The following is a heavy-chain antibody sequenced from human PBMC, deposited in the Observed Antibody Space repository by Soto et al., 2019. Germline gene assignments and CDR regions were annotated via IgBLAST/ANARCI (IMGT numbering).Heavy chain of an antibody. Sequence: EVQLVESGGGLVQPGGSLRLSCAASGFTFSSYWMSWARQAPGKGLEWVANIKQDGSEKYYVDSVKGRFTISRDNAKNSLYLQMNSLRAEDTAVYYCARWGHITMIVVVTNDAFDIWGQGTMVTVSS. CDR1: GFTFSSYW. V-gene: IGHV3-7*05. CDR3: ARWGHITMIVVVTNDAFDI. J-gene: IGHJ3*02. CDR2: IKQDGSEK. D-gene: IGHD3-22*01.